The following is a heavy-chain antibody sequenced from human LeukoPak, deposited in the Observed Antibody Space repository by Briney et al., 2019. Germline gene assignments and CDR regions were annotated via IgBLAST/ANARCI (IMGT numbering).Heavy chain of an antibody. CDR2: ISAYNGNT. V-gene: IGHV1-18*01. J-gene: IGHJ3*02. CDR3: ARGLLRDDAFDI. Sequence: GASVKVSCKASGYTFTSYGISWVRQAPGQGLEWMGWISAYNGNTNYAQKFQGRVTMTRNTSISTAYMELSSLRSEDTAVYYCARGLLRDDAFDIWGQGTMVTVSS. D-gene: IGHD2/OR15-2a*01. CDR1: GYTFTSYG.